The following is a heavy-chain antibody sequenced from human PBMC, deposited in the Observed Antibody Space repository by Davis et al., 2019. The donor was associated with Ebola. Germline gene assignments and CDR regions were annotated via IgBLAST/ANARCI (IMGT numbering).Heavy chain of an antibody. CDR1: GFTFSSYS. CDR3: AKVTSQQWLVPHDY. CDR2: ISSSSSYI. Sequence: GESLKISCAASGFTFSSYSMNWVRQAPGKGLEWVSSISSSSSYIYYADSVKGRFTISRDNAKNSLYLQMNSLRAEDTALYYCAKVTSQQWLVPHDYWGQGTLVTVSS. V-gene: IGHV3-21*04. J-gene: IGHJ4*02. D-gene: IGHD6-19*01.